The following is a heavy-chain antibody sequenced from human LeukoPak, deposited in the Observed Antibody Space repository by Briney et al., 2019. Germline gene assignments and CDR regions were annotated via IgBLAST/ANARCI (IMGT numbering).Heavy chain of an antibody. CDR3: ARRYRSSSDY. Sequence: GGSLGLSCAASGFTFSNYWMHWVRQAPGKGLVWVSRINSDGSSTTYADSVKGRFTISRDNAKNTLYLQMNSLRAEDTVVYFCARRYRSSSDYWGQGTLVAVSS. CDR1: GFTFSNYW. D-gene: IGHD1-14*01. CDR2: INSDGSST. J-gene: IGHJ4*02. V-gene: IGHV3-74*01.